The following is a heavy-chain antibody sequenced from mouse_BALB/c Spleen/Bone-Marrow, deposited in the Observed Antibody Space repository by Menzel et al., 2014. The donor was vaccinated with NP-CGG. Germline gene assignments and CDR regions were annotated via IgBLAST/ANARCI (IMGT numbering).Heavy chain of an antibody. Sequence: VHLVESGPSLVQPSPSLSITCTVSGFSLTSYGVHWVRQSPGKGLEWLGVIWRGGSTDYNAAFMSRLSITKDNSKSQVFVKMNSLQADDTAIYYCAKRGNYGYFDYWGQGTTLTVSS. CDR3: AKRGNYGYFDY. J-gene: IGHJ2*01. D-gene: IGHD2-1*01. V-gene: IGHV2-5-1*01. CDR1: GFSLTSYG. CDR2: IWRGGST.